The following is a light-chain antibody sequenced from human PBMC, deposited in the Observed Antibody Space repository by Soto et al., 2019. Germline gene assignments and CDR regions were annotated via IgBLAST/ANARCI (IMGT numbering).Light chain of an antibody. Sequence: EIVLTQSPGTLSLSPGERATLSCRASQSVTNSYLAWYQQKPGQAPRLFIYDASRRATGIPDRFSGRGSGTDFTLTISRLQPEYFAVYYCQQYGRSLTFGGGTKVEIK. V-gene: IGKV3-20*01. CDR1: QSVTNSY. J-gene: IGKJ4*01. CDR2: DAS. CDR3: QQYGRSLT.